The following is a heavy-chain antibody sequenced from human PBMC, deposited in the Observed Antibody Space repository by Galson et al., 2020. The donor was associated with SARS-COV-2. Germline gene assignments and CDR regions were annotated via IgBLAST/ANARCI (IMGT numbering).Heavy chain of an antibody. CDR3: AKDIPVVRTPTGLNDAFDI. D-gene: IGHD3-10*01. Sequence: GGSLRLSCAASGFTFSSYDMHWVRQATGKGLEWVSAIGTAGDTYYPGSVKGRFTISRENAKNSLYLQMNSLRAGDTAVYYCAKDIPVVRTPTGLNDAFDIWGQGTMVTVSS. J-gene: IGHJ3*02. CDR2: IGTAGDT. V-gene: IGHV3-13*01. CDR1: GFTFSSYD.